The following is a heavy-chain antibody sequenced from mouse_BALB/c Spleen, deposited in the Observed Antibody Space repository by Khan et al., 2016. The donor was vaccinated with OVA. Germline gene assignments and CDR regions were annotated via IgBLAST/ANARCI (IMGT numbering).Heavy chain of an antibody. CDR3: ARQPYYQNGLMDY. J-gene: IGHJ4*01. V-gene: IGHV2-6-1*01. Sequence: VQLQESGPGLVAPSQTLSITCTISGFSLTNYAVHWVRQPPGKGLEWLVVIWSDGSTTYNSALISRLIITKDNSKSQAFLKMNSLQTDDTAIYFCARQPYYQNGLMDYWGQGTSVTVSS. D-gene: IGHD1-1*02. CDR2: IWSDGST. CDR1: GFSLTNYA.